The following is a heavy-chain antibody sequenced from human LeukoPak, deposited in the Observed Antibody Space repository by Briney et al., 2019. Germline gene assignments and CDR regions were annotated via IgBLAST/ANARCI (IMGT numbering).Heavy chain of an antibody. CDR3: ARELRDFWSGYYPYYFDY. D-gene: IGHD3-3*01. J-gene: IGHJ4*02. Sequence: SETLSLTCTVSGGSISSSSYYWGWIRQPPGKGLEWIGSIYYSGSTYYNPSLKSRVTISVDTSKNQFSLKLSSVTAADTAVYYCARELRDFWSGYYPYYFDYWGQGTLVTVSS. CDR2: IYYSGST. V-gene: IGHV4-39*07. CDR1: GGSISSSSYY.